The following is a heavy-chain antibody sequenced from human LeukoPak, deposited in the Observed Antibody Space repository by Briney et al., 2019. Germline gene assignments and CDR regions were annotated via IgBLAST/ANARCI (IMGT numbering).Heavy chain of an antibody. D-gene: IGHD2-15*01. Sequence: KPGGSLRLSCAASGFTFSGYTMNWVRQAPGKGLEWVSSISTGSSYIYYADSVKGRFTISRDNAKNSLYLQMNSLRAEDTALYYCARVYSSGGFDHWGQGTLVTVSS. CDR3: ARVYSSGGFDH. V-gene: IGHV3-21*01. J-gene: IGHJ4*02. CDR1: GFTFSGYT. CDR2: ISTGSSYI.